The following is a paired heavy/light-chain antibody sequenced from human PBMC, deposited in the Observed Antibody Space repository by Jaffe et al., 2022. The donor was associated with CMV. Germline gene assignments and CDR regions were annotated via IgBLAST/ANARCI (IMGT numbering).Light chain of an antibody. V-gene: IGKV3-15*01. CDR1: QSVSSN. J-gene: IGKJ3*01. CDR3: QQYNNWPIT. CDR2: GAS. Sequence: EIVMTQSPATLSVSPGERATLSCRASQSVSSNLAWYQQKPGQAPRLLIYGASTRATGIPARFSGSGSGTEFTLTISSLQSEDFAVYYCQQYNNWPITFGPGTKVDIK.
Heavy chain of an antibody. D-gene: IGHD2-2*01. V-gene: IGHV1-69*01. J-gene: IGHJ5*02. CDR1: GGTFSSYA. CDR3: ARETLYCSSTSCHPAKFDP. CDR2: IIPIFGTA. Sequence: QVQLVQSGAEVKKPGSSVKVSCKASGGTFSSYAISWVRQAPGQGLEWMGGIIPIFGTANYAQKFQGRVTITADESTSTAYMELSSLRSEDTAVYYCARETLYCSSTSCHPAKFDPWGQGTLVTVSS.